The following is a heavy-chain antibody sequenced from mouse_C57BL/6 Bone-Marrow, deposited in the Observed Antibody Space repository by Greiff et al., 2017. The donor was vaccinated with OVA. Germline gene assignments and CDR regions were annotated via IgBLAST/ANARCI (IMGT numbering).Heavy chain of an antibody. Sequence: EVKLVESGGGLVQPGESLKLSCESNEYEFPSHDMSWVRKTPEKRLELVAAINSDGGSTYYPDTMERRFIISRDKTKKTLYLQMSSLRSEDTALYYCARYDYDDYAMDYWGQGTSVTVSS. CDR3: ARYDYDDYAMDY. V-gene: IGHV5-2*01. J-gene: IGHJ4*01. CDR1: EYEFPSHD. D-gene: IGHD2-4*01. CDR2: INSDGGST.